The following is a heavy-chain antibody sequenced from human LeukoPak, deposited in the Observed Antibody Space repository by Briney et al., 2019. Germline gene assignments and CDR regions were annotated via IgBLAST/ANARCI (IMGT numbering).Heavy chain of an antibody. CDR2: FHPEDGET. CDR3: ARDVSHYMDV. Sequence: ASVKVSCKVSGYTVTELSMHWVRQSPGKGLEWMGGFHPEDGETIYAQKFQGRVTMTEDTSTDTAYMELSSLRSEDTAVYYCARDVSHYMDVWGKGTTVTVSS. V-gene: IGHV1-24*01. CDR1: GYTVTELS. J-gene: IGHJ6*03.